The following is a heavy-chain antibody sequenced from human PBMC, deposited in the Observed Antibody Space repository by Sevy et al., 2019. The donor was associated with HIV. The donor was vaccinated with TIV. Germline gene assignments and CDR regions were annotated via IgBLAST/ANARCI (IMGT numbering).Heavy chain of an antibody. V-gene: IGHV3-23*01. Sequence: GGSLRLSCAASGFTFSSYAMSWVRQAPGKGLEWVSSFTGSGTNTFYPDPVKGRFTTSRNNSKNTLYLQMNSLRAEDTAVYYCAKDSILVAGHFDYWGQGTLVTVSS. D-gene: IGHD6-19*01. J-gene: IGHJ4*02. CDR1: GFTFSSYA. CDR3: AKDSILVAGHFDY. CDR2: FTGSGTNT.